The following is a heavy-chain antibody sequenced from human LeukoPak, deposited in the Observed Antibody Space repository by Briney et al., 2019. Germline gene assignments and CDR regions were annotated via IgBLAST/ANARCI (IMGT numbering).Heavy chain of an antibody. J-gene: IGHJ4*02. V-gene: IGHV3-15*01. CDR1: GFTFSNAW. CDR3: STGPPRESFFDY. CDR2: INSKTDGGTT. Sequence: GGSLRLSCAASGFTFSNAWMSWVRQPPGKGLEWVGRINSKTDGGTTDYAAPVKGRFTISRDDSKNTLYLQMNSLKIEDTAVYYCSTGPPRESFFDYWGQGTLVTVSS.